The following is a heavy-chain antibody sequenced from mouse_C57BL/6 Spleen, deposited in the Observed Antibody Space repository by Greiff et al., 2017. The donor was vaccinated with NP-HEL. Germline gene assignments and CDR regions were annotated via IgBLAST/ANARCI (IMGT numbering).Heavy chain of an antibody. D-gene: IGHD2-3*01. CDR1: GFNIKDYY. CDR3: ARGGWLLPFDY. Sequence: EVQLQQSGAELVKPGASVKLSCTASGFNIKDYYMHWVKQRTEQGLEWIGRIDPEDGETKYAPKFQGKATIPADTSSNKAYLQLSSLTSEDTAVYYCARGGWLLPFDYWGQGTTLTVSS. V-gene: IGHV14-2*01. J-gene: IGHJ2*01. CDR2: IDPEDGET.